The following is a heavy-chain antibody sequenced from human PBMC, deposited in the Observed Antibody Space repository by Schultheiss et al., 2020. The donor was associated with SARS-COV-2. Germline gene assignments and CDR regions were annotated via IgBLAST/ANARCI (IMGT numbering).Heavy chain of an antibody. CDR3: ARGRIRVAATEYFDL. CDR1: GGSFSGYY. J-gene: IGHJ2*01. V-gene: IGHV4-34*01. CDR2: IYYSGST. Sequence: SETLSLTCAVYGGSFSGYYWSWIRQPPGKGLEWIGYIYYSGSTYYNPSLKSRVTISVDTSKNQFSLKLSSVTAADTAVYYCARGRIRVAATEYFDLWGRGTLVTVSS. D-gene: IGHD6-19*01.